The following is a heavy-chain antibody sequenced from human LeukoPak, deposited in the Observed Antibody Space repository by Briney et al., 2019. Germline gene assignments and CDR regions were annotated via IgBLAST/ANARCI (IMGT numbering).Heavy chain of an antibody. CDR3: ARLSSNDFWSGYLVDAFDI. CDR1: GGSISSYY. J-gene: IGHJ3*02. D-gene: IGHD3-3*01. V-gene: IGHV4-59*01. Sequence: PSETLSLTCTVSGGSISSYYWSWIRQPPGKGLEWIGYIYYSGSTNYNPSLKSRVTISVDTSKNQFSLKLSSVTAADTAVYYCARLSSNDFWSGYLVDAFDIWGQGTMVTVSS. CDR2: IYYSGST.